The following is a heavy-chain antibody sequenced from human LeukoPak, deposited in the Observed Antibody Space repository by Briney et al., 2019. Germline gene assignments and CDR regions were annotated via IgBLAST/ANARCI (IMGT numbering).Heavy chain of an antibody. CDR1: GGTFSSYA. CDR3: ASGYYDSSGYYSPGDYFDY. D-gene: IGHD3-22*01. CDR2: IIPIFGTA. V-gene: IGHV1-69*13. J-gene: IGHJ4*02. Sequence: GASVKVSCKASGGTFSSYAISWVRQAPGQGLEWMGGIIPIFGTANYAQKFQGRVTITADESTSTAYMELSSLRSEDTAVYYCASGYYDSSGYYSPGDYFDYWDQGTLVTVSS.